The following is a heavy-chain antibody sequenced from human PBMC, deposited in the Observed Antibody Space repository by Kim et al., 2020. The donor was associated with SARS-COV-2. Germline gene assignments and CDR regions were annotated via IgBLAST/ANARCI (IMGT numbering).Heavy chain of an antibody. CDR1: GYSFTSYW. CDR3: AIGFTVVTKPYYFDY. D-gene: IGHD2-15*01. V-gene: IGHV5-51*01. Sequence: GESLKISCKGSGYSFTSYWIGWVRQMPGKGLEWMGIIYPGDSDTRYSPSFQGQVTISADKSISTAYLQWSSLKASDTAMYYCAIGFTVVTKPYYFDYWGQGTLVTVSS. CDR2: IYPGDSDT. J-gene: IGHJ4*02.